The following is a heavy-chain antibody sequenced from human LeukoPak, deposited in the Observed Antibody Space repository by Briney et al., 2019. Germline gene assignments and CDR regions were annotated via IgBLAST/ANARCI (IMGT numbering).Heavy chain of an antibody. V-gene: IGHV4-34*01. CDR3: VRYCSGGSCCLGAFDI. CDR2: INHSGST. D-gene: IGHD2-15*01. CDR1: GGSFSGYY. J-gene: IGHJ3*02. Sequence: SETLSLTCAVYGGSFSGYYWSWIRQPPGKGLEWIGEINHSGSTNYNPSLKSRVTISVDTSKNQFSLKLSSVTAADTAVYYCVRYCSGGSCCLGAFDIWGQGTMVTVSS.